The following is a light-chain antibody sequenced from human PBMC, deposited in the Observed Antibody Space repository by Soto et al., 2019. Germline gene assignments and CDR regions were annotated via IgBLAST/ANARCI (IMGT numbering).Light chain of an antibody. Sequence: DIQMTQSPSSLSASVGDRVTITGRANQSISRYLNWYQQRPGRPPSLLIFAASSLQSGVPSRFTGSGSGTEFTLTISGLQPDDLATYYCQQSYSSLWTFGPGTKVEIK. CDR3: QQSYSSLWT. J-gene: IGKJ1*01. V-gene: IGKV1-39*01. CDR2: AAS. CDR1: QSISRY.